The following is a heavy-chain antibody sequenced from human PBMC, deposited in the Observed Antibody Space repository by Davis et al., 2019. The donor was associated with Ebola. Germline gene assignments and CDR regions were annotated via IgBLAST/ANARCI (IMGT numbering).Heavy chain of an antibody. CDR1: GFTVSSNY. CDR3: TRGYSPKCRGGDCVNDF. Sequence: GESLKISCAASGFTVSSNYMSWVRQAPGKGLEWVSVIYSGGSTYYADSVKGRFTISRDNSKNTLYLQMNSLTIDDTAVYYCTRGYSPKCRGGDCVNDFWGQGTLVTVSS. V-gene: IGHV3-53*05. D-gene: IGHD2-21*01. CDR2: IYSGGST. J-gene: IGHJ4*02.